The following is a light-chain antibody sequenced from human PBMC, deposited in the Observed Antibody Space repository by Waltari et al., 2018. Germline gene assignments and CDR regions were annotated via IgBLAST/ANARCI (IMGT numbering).Light chain of an antibody. V-gene: IGLV1-51*01. CDR3: GTWDSSLDSYV. J-gene: IGLJ1*01. CDR1: TSNIGNYY. Sequence: QSVLTQPPSVSAAPGQKVTVSCSGTTSNIGNYYVSWYQHLPGTAPKLLIFDNSQRPSGIPDRFAGSKSGTSATLGITGLQTGDEADYYCGTWDSSLDSYVFGSGSKVTVL. CDR2: DNS.